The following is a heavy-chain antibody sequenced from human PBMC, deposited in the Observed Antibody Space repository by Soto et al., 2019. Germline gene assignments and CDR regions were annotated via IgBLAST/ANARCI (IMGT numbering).Heavy chain of an antibody. J-gene: IGHJ4*02. CDR2: ISAYNGNT. CDR3: ARALVAVADYDY. V-gene: IGHV1-18*04. Sequence: SVKVSCKASGYTFTIYGISWVLQAPGQGQEWMGWISAYNGNTNYAQKLQGRVTMTTDTSTSTAYMELRSLRSDDTAVYYCARALVAVADYDYWGQGTLVTVSS. D-gene: IGHD6-19*01. CDR1: GYTFTIYG.